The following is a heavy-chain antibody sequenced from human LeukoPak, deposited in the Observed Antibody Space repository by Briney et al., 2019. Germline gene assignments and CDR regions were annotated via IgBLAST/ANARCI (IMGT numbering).Heavy chain of an antibody. Sequence: SVKVSCKASGGTFSSHAISWVRQAPGQGLEWMGGIIPIFGTANYAQKFQGRVTITADESTSTAYMELSSLRSEDTAVYYCARDLRGPRSYGYGYWGQGTLVTVSS. J-gene: IGHJ4*02. D-gene: IGHD5-18*01. CDR3: ARDLRGPRSYGYGY. CDR2: IIPIFGTA. V-gene: IGHV1-69*13. CDR1: GGTFSSHA.